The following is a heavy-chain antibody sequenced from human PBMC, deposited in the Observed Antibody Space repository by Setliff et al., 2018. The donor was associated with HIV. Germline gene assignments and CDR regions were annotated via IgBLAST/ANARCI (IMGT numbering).Heavy chain of an antibody. J-gene: IGHJ6*02. CDR2: IISGSVNI. CDR1: VFMFNIYE. Sequence: GGSLRLSCAASVFMFNIYEMNWVRQAPGKGLEWVSYIISGSVNIFYADSVKGRFTISRDNAKNSLYLQMNSLRAEDTAIYYCARGSLRGVLALGMDVWGQGATVTVSS. D-gene: IGHD3-10*01. V-gene: IGHV3-48*03. CDR3: ARGSLRGVLALGMDV.